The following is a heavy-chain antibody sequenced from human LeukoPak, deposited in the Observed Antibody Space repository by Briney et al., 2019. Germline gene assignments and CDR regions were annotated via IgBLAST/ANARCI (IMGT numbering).Heavy chain of an antibody. D-gene: IGHD3-16*01. CDR3: ARDEAVGGY. CDR1: GGTFSSYA. CDR2: IIPIFGIA. J-gene: IGHJ4*02. Sequence: GASVKVSCKASGGTFSSYAISWVRQVPGQGLEWMGRIIPIFGIANYAQKFQGRVTITADKSTSTAYMELSSLRSEDTAVYYCARDEAVGGYWGQGTLVTVSS. V-gene: IGHV1-69*04.